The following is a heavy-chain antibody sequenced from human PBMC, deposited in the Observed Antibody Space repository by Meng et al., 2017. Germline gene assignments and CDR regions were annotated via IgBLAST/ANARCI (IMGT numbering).Heavy chain of an antibody. V-gene: IGHV3-66*02. J-gene: IGHJ6*02. CDR3: VRIRYYGMDV. CDR1: GFTVSSNY. Sequence: GESLKISCAASGFTVSSNYMSWVRQAPGKGLEWVSVIYSGGSTYYADSVKGRFTISRDNSKNTLYLQMNSLRAEDTAVYYCVRIRYYGMDVWGQGTTVTVSS. CDR2: IYSGGST.